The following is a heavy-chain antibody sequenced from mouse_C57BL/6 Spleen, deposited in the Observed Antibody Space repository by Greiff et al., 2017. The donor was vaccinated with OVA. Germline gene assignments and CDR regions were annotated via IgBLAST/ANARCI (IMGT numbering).Heavy chain of an antibody. CDR3: ARRETGTGDY. CDR1: GYTFTSYW. CDR2: IYPSDSET. J-gene: IGHJ2*01. D-gene: IGHD4-1*01. Sequence: QVQLQQPGAELVRPGSSVKLSCKASGYTFTSYWMDWVKQRPGQGLEWIGNIYPSDSETHYNQNFKDKATLTVDKSSSTAYMQLSSLTSEDSAVYYSARRETGTGDYWGQGTTLTVSS. V-gene: IGHV1-61*01.